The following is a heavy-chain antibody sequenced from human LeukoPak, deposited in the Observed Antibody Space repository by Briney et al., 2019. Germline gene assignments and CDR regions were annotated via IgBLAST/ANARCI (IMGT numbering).Heavy chain of an antibody. D-gene: IGHD3-16*01. V-gene: IGHV4-59*01. CDR1: GGSIRSYY. Sequence: PSETLSLTCTVFGGSIRSYYWSWIRQPPGKGLEWIGYIYYSGSTNYNPSLKSRVTISVDTSKNQFSLKLSSVTAADTAVYYCARDRLGNYWGQGTLVTVSS. CDR3: ARDRLGNY. CDR2: IYYSGST. J-gene: IGHJ4*02.